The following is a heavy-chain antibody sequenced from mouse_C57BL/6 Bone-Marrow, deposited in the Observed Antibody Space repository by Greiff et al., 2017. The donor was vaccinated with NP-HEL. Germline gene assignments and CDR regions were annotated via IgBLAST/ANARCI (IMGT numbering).Heavy chain of an antibody. D-gene: IGHD4-1*01. CDR1: GFTFSNYW. J-gene: IGHJ2*01. V-gene: IGHV6-3*01. CDR2: IRLKSVNYAT. Sequence: EVQGVESGGGLVQPGGSMKLSCVASGFTFSNYWMNWVRQSPETGLEWVAQIRLKSVNYATHYAESVKGRFTISRDDSKSSVYLQMNNLRAEDTGIYYCTELGPYFDYWGQGTTLTVSS. CDR3: TELGPYFDY.